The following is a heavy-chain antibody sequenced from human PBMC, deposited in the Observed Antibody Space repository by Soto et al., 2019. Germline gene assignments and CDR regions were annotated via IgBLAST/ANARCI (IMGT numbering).Heavy chain of an antibody. CDR2: IYYSGST. V-gene: IGHV4-39*01. D-gene: IGHD3-3*01. J-gene: IGHJ6*03. CDR3: ARPQGVEWLNWESGYMDV. CDR1: GGSISSSSYY. Sequence: SETLSLTCTVSGGSISSSSYYWGWIRQPPGKGLEWIGSIYYSGSTYYNPSLKSRVTISVDTSKNQFSLKLSSVTAADTAVYYCARPQGVEWLNWESGYMDVWGKGTTVTVSS.